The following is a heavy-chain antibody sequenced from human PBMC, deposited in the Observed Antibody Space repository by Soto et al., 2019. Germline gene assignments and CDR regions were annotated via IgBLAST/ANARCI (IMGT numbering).Heavy chain of an antibody. CDR1: GFTFSSYW. CDR3: ASSPHKDSRPDY. J-gene: IGHJ4*02. D-gene: IGHD3-22*01. Sequence: EVQLVESGGGLVQPGGSLRLSCAASGFTFSSYWMSWVRQAPGRGLEWMANIKYDGSEKYYVDSVKGRLTISRDNAKNELYLQMNSLRAEDTAVYYCASSPHKDSRPDYWGQGTLVTVSS. V-gene: IGHV3-7*03. CDR2: IKYDGSEK.